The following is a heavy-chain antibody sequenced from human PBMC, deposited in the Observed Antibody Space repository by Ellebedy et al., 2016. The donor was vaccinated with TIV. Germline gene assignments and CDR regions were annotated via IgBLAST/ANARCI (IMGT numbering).Heavy chain of an antibody. CDR3: ARARIDY. J-gene: IGHJ4*02. V-gene: IGHV3-7*04. CDR1: GFTFSTYW. CDR2: INQVGSET. Sequence: PGGSLRLSCAASGFTFSTYWMSWVRQVPGKGLEWVANINQVGSETYYVESVKGRFTISRDNVKNLLYLQMNSLRVEDTAVYYCARARIDYWGQGTLVSVSS.